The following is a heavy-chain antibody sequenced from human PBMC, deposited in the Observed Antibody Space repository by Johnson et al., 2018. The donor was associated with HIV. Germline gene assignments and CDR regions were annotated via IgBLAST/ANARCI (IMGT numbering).Heavy chain of an antibody. CDR2: ISNDGSNK. Sequence: QVQLVESGGSVVRPGGSLRLSCAASGFTLNRHGMHWVRQAPGKGLEWVAAISNDGSNKYYADSVKGRFTISRDNSKNTLSLQMNSLRVDDTAVYYVRVVGDAFDIWGQGTMVTVSS. D-gene: IGHD2-15*01. V-gene: IGHV3-30*03. CDR1: GFTLNRHG. J-gene: IGHJ3*02. CDR3: RVVGDAFDI.